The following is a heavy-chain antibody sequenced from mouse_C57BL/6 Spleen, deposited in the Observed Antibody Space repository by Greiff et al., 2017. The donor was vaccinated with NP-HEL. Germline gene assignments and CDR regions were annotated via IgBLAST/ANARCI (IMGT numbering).Heavy chain of an antibody. D-gene: IGHD5-1*01. CDR3: ARGGTYSAMDY. CDR2: ISSGSSTI. Sequence: EVQLVESGGGLVKPGGSLKLSCAASGFTFSDYGMHWVRQAPEQGLEWVAYISSGSSTIYYADTVKGRFTLSRDNAKNTLFLQMTSLRSEDTAMYYCARGGTYSAMDYWGQGTSVTVSS. CDR1: GFTFSDYG. V-gene: IGHV5-17*01. J-gene: IGHJ4*01.